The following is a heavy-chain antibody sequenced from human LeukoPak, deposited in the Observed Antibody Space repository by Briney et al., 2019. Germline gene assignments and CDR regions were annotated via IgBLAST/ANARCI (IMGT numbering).Heavy chain of an antibody. V-gene: IGHV4-59*01. D-gene: IGHD3-22*01. CDR1: GGSISSYY. Sequence: SETLSLTCTVSGGSISSYYWSWIRQPPGKGLEWIGYIYYSGSTNYNPSLKSRVTISVDTSKNQFSLKLSSVTAADTAVYYCARGRYDGAFDIWGQGTMVTVSS. CDR2: IYYSGST. J-gene: IGHJ3*02. CDR3: ARGRYDGAFDI.